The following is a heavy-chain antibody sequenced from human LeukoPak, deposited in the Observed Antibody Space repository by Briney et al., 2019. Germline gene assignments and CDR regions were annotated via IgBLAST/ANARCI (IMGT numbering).Heavy chain of an antibody. J-gene: IGHJ5*02. CDR1: GGSFSGYY. D-gene: IGHD5-24*01. CDR3: ATSRDGYNFEGDWFDP. CDR2: INHSGST. V-gene: IGHV4-34*01. Sequence: SETPSLTCAVYGGSFSGYYWSWIRQPPGKGLEWIGEINHSGSTNYNPSLKSRVTISVDTSKNQFSLQLNSVTPEDTAVYYCATSRDGYNFEGDWFDPWGQGTLVTVSS.